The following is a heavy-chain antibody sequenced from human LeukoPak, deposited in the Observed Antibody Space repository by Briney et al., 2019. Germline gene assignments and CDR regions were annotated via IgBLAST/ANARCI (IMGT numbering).Heavy chain of an antibody. D-gene: IGHD3-22*01. Sequence: GGSLRLSCTASGFSFRDYGMHWVRQAPGKGPEWVAIIWYDGSNKYYADSVKGRFTISRDNSKNTLYLQMNSLRAEDTAVYSCAKNYDTSGYYRPFDYWGQGTLVTVSS. V-gene: IGHV3-33*06. CDR2: IWYDGSNK. CDR1: GFSFRDYG. CDR3: AKNYDTSGYYRPFDY. J-gene: IGHJ4*02.